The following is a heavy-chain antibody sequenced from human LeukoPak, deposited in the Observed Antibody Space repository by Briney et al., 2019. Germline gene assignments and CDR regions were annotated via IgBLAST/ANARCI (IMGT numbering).Heavy chain of an antibody. V-gene: IGHV3-23*01. CDR2: ISGSGAKT. Sequence: PGGSLRLSCEASGFTFRSYAMTWVRQAPGKGLEWVSAISGSGAKTYYADSVKDRFTISRDNSRNTLYLRMNSLRVEDTAVYYCAQGDSYYDFLLSVWGQGTMVTVSS. J-gene: IGHJ3*01. CDR3: AQGDSYYDFLLSV. CDR1: GFTFRSYA. D-gene: IGHD3-3*01.